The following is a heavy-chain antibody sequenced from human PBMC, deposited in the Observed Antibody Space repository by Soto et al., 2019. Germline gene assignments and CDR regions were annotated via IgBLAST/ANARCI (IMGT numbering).Heavy chain of an antibody. J-gene: IGHJ4*02. V-gene: IGHV1-2*02. CDR2: INPNSGGT. CDR3: AREGGYRYGYRRINY. Sequence: ASVKVSCKASGYTFTGYYMHWVRQAPGQGLEWMGWINPNSGGTNYAQKFQGRVTMTRDTSISTAYMELSRLRSDDTAVYYCAREGGYRYGYRRINYWGQGTLVTVSS. CDR1: GYTFTGYY. D-gene: IGHD5-18*01.